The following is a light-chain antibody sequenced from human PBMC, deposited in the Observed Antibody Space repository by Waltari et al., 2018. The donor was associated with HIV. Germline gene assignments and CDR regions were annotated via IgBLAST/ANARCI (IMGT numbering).Light chain of an antibody. CDR3: SSYTNITTRL. CDR2: EVT. Sequence: QSALTQPASVSRSPGPSITMSCTGTSSDVRDNNYVPWYQQHPGKAPKLIIYEVTYRPSGVSDRFSGSKSGDTASLTISGLQAEDEADYYCSSYTNITTRLFGGGTRLTVL. J-gene: IGLJ3*02. CDR1: SSDVRDNNY. V-gene: IGLV2-14*01.